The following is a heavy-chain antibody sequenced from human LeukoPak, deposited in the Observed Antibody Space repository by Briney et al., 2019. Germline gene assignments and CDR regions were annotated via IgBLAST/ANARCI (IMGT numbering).Heavy chain of an antibody. CDR2: IKSKTDGGTT. D-gene: IGHD1-7*01. CDR1: GFTFSNAW. V-gene: IGHV3-15*01. CDR3: TTDLLNNWNYERDFDY. Sequence: GSLRLSCAASGFTFSNAWMSWVRQAPGKGLEWVGRIKSKTDGGTTDYAAPVKGRFTISRDDSKNTLYLQMNSLKTEDTAVYYCTTDLLNNWNYERDFDYWGQGTLVTVSS. J-gene: IGHJ4*02.